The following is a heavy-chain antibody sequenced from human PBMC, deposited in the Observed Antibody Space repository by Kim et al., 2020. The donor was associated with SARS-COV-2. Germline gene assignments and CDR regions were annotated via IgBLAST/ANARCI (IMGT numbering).Heavy chain of an antibody. D-gene: IGHD6-13*01. Sequence: GGSLRLSCAASGFTFSSYAMSWVCQAPGKGLEWVSASGSGGSTYYADSVKGRFTISRDNSKNTLYLQMNSLRAEDTAVYYCAKDDDGDSSSWFFFDYWGQGTLVTVSS. CDR3: AKDDDGDSSSWFFFDY. V-gene: IGHV3-23*01. CDR2: SGSGGST. J-gene: IGHJ4*02. CDR1: GFTFSSYA.